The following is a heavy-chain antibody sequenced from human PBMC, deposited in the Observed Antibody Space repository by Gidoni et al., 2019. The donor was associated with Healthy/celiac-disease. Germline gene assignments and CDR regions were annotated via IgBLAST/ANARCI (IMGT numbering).Heavy chain of an antibody. Sequence: QVQLVQSGAEVKKHGASVKVSCKASGYTFTGYYLHWVRQAHGQGLEWMGWINPNSGGTNYAQKFQGWVTMTRDTSISTAYMELSRLRSDDTAVYYCARGSSSSISYYYYGMDVWGQGTTVTVSS. CDR1: GYTFTGYY. V-gene: IGHV1-2*04. D-gene: IGHD6-6*01. CDR2: INPNSGGT. CDR3: ARGSSSSISYYYYGMDV. J-gene: IGHJ6*02.